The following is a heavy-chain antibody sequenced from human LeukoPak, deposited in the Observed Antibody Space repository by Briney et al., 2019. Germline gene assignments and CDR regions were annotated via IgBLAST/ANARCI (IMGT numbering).Heavy chain of an antibody. Sequence: ASVKVSCKASGGTFSSYAISWVRQAPGQGLEWMGGIIPIFGTANCAQKFQGRVTITADESTSTAYMELSSLRSEDTAVYYCARDGGGSYYFFGCWGQGTLVTVSS. D-gene: IGHD1-26*01. J-gene: IGHJ4*02. CDR1: GGTFSSYA. V-gene: IGHV1-69*13. CDR3: ARDGGGSYYFFGC. CDR2: IIPIFGTA.